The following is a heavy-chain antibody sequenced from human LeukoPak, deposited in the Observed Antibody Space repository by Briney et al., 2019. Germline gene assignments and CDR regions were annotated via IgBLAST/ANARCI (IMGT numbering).Heavy chain of an antibody. J-gene: IGHJ4*02. D-gene: IGHD6-19*01. CDR3: AREARFALPVVGSGDY. CDR1: GGSFSGYY. V-gene: IGHV4-34*11. Sequence: SETLSLTCAVYGGSFSGYYWGWIRQPPGKGLEWIGTMFYNGATKSNPSLSSRVTMSIDTSKNQFSLKLRSVTAADTAVYYCAREARFALPVVGSGDYWGQGTLVTVSS. CDR2: MFYNGAT.